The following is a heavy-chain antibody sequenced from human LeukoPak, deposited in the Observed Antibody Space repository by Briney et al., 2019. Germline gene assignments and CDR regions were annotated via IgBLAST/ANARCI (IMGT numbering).Heavy chain of an antibody. J-gene: IGHJ4*02. CDR3: VREDFVVIPAAMRGDY. Sequence: SSVKVSCKASGYTFTGFYIHWLRQAPGQGLEWMGWINPDRGGTNYAQKFQGRVTLTRDTSINTAYMELSGLTSDDTAMYYCVREDFVVIPAAMRGDYWGQGTLVIVSS. CDR2: INPDRGGT. V-gene: IGHV1-2*02. CDR1: GYTFTGFY. D-gene: IGHD2-2*01.